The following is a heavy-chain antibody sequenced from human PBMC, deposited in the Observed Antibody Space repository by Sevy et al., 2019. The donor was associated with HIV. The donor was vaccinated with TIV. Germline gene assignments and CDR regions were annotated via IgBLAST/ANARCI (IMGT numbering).Heavy chain of an antibody. V-gene: IGHV3-9*01. CDR3: AKRRGWALTDLITDAYDI. Sequence: RGSLRLSCAASGFNFEEYTMHCIRQRPGKGPEWVAGISYNSDSIAYVGAVKGRFSISRDNTEKTLFLQMDRLRLEDTAVHWCAKRRGWALTDLITDAYDIWGQGTLVLVSS. J-gene: IGHJ3*02. CDR1: GFNFEEYT. D-gene: IGHD2-8*01. CDR2: ISYNSDSI.